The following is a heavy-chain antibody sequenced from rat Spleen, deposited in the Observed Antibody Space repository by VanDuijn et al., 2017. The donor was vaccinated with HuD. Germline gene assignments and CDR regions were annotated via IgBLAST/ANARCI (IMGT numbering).Heavy chain of an antibody. J-gene: IGHJ2*01. Sequence: EVQLVESDGGLVQPGRSLKLSCAASGFTFSDYYMAWVRQAPTKGLEWVATISYDGSSTYYRDSVKGRFTISRDNAKSSLYLQMDSLRSEDTATYYCATGITIKWGQGVMVTVSS. CDR3: ATGITIK. CDR2: ISYDGSST. CDR1: GFTFSDYY. V-gene: IGHV5-20*01. D-gene: IGHD1-2*01.